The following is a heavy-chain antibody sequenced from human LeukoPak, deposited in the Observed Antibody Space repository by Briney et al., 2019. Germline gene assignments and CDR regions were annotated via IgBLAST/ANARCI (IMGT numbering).Heavy chain of an antibody. CDR3: ARDHGYAFDY. D-gene: IGHD5-12*01. J-gene: IGHJ4*02. Sequence: PGGSLRLSCAASGFTFSSYGMHWVRQAPGKGLEWVAVIWYDGSDKYYADSVKGRFTISRDNSKNTLYLQMNSLRDEDTAVYYCARDHGYAFDYWGQGTLVTVSS. CDR1: GFTFSSYG. V-gene: IGHV3-33*01. CDR2: IWYDGSDK.